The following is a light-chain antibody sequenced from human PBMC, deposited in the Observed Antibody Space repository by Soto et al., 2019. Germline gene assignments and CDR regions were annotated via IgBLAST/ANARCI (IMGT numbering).Light chain of an antibody. CDR2: QVT. V-gene: IGLV2-14*01. CDR3: TSYSSSDIFYV. Sequence: QSALTQPASVSGSPGQSITISCTGTRSDIGGYYYVSWYQHHPGKAPKLLIYQVTNRPSGVSNRFSGSKSGNTASLTISGLQADDEADYYCTSYSSSDIFYVFGTGTKVTVL. J-gene: IGLJ1*01. CDR1: RSDIGGYYY.